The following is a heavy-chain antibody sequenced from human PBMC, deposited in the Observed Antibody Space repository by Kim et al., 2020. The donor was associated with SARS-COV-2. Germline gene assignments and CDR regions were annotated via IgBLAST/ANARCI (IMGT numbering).Heavy chain of an antibody. J-gene: IGHJ3*02. CDR1: GFTFDDYA. CDR2: ISGDGGST. Sequence: GGSLRLSCAASGFTFDDYAMHWVRQAPGKGLEWVSLISGDGGSTYYADSVKGRFTISRDNSKNSLYLQMNSLRTEDTALYYCAKETLLRYFDWVFSSDAFDIWGQGTMVTVSS. D-gene: IGHD3-9*01. CDR3: AKETLLRYFDWVFSSDAFDI. V-gene: IGHV3-43*02.